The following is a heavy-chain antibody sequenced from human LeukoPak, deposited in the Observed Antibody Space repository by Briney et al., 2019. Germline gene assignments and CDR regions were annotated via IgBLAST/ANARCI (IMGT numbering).Heavy chain of an antibody. D-gene: IGHD3-10*01. Sequence: GESLKISCKGSGYSFAIYWIGWVRQLPGKGREWRGIIYPGDSDTRYSPSFQGQVTISADKSISTAYLQWSSLKAPDTAIYYCARTYGSGTYYNRVGAFDIWGQGTMVTVSS. J-gene: IGHJ3*02. V-gene: IGHV5-51*01. CDR1: GYSFAIYW. CDR3: ARTYGSGTYYNRVGAFDI. CDR2: IYPGDSDT.